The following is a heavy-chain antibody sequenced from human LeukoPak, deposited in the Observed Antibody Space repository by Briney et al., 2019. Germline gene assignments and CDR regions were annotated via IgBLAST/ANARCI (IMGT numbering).Heavy chain of an antibody. CDR3: ARDRTRDCSGGSCYRHYFDY. J-gene: IGHJ4*02. CDR1: GFAFSIYA. CDR2: ITGSGDRT. D-gene: IGHD2-15*01. Sequence: GGSLRLSCAASGFAFSIYAMNWVRQAPGKGLEWVLGITGSGDRTYYADSVRGRFTISRDNSKNTLYLQMNSLRAEDTAVYYCARDRTRDCSGGSCYRHYFDYWGQGTLVAVSS. V-gene: IGHV3-23*01.